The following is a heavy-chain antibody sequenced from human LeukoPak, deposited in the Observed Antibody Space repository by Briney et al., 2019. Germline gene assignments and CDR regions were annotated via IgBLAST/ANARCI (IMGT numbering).Heavy chain of an antibody. CDR3: AREVPLQEYFQH. Sequence: PSETLSLTCAVYGGSFSGYYWSWIRQPPGKGLEWIGEINHSGSTNYNPSLKSRVTISVDTSKNQFSLKLSSVTAADTAVYYCAREVPLQEYFQHWGQGTLVTVSS. CDR2: INHSGST. V-gene: IGHV4-34*01. J-gene: IGHJ1*01. CDR1: GGSFSGYY. D-gene: IGHD1-1*01.